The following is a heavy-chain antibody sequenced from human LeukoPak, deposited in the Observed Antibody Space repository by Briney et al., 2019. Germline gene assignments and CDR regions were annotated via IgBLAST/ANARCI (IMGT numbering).Heavy chain of an antibody. V-gene: IGHV4-4*07. CDR1: GGSINSYY. CDR3: AREGSHNWFDP. J-gene: IGHJ5*02. Sequence: PSETLSLTCTVSGGSINSYYWNWIRQPAGKGLEWIGRIYTSGSTNYNPSLKSRVTISVDTSKNQFSLKLSSVTAADTAVYYCAREGSHNWFDPWGQGTLVTVSS. CDR2: IYTSGST.